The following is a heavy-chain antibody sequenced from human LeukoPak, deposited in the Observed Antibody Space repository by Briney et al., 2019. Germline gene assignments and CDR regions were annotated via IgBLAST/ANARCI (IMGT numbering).Heavy chain of an antibody. V-gene: IGHV3-74*01. D-gene: IGHD1-26*01. CDR1: RFTFSHYW. J-gene: IGHJ4*02. CDR2: INSDAS. CDR3: ATSWARGIVGALDY. Sequence: GGSLRLSCAASRFTFSHYWMYWVRQVPGKGLVWVSRINSDASNADFAKGRFTISRDNAKNSLYLQMNSLGAEDTAVYYCATSWARGIVGALDYWGQGTLVTVSS.